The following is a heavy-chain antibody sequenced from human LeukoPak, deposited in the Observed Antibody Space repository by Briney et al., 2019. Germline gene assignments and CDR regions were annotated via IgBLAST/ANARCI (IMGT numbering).Heavy chain of an antibody. CDR2: ISYDGSNK. Sequence: GRSLRLSCAASGFTFSSYAMHWVRQAPGKGLEWVAVISYDGSNKYYADSVKGRFTISRDNAKNSLYLQMNRLRVEDTAVYYCARDFQSSYWGQGTLVTVSS. J-gene: IGHJ4*02. CDR3: ARDFQSSY. CDR1: GFTFSSYA. V-gene: IGHV3-30-3*01.